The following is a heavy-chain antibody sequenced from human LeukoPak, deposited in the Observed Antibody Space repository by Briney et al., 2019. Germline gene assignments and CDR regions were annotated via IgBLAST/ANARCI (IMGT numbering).Heavy chain of an antibody. CDR3: ARGAVVPAARYYYYYMDV. D-gene: IGHD2-2*01. V-gene: IGHV1-69*06. CDR2: IIPIFGTA. J-gene: IGHJ6*03. CDR1: GGTFSIYA. Sequence: SVKVSCKASGGTFSIYAISWVRQAPGQGLEWMGGIIPIFGTANYAQKFQGRVTITADKSTSTAYMELSSLRSEDTAVYYCARGAVVPAARYYYYYMDVWGKGTTVTVSS.